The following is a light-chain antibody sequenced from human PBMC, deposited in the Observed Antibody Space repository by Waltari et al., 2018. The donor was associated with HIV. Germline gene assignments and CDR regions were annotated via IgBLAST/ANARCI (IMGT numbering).Light chain of an antibody. CDR1: SSDVGGDTY. J-gene: IGLJ2*01. CDR2: DVS. Sequence: SALTQPSSASGSPAQPITIPCPGTSSDVGGDTYVPWYQQHPGKAPKLMIYDVSNRPSGVSNRFSGSKSGNTASLTISGLQAEDEADYYCSSYTSTSTRVVFGGGTKLTVL. CDR3: SSYTSTSTRVV. V-gene: IGLV2-14*01.